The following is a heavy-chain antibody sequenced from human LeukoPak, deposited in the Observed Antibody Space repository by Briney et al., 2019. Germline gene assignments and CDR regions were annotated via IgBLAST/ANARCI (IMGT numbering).Heavy chain of an antibody. CDR1: GFTFSSYW. D-gene: IGHD6-13*01. CDR3: ARVRTPYSSSWSNWFDP. CDR2: INTDGSST. Sequence: PGGSLRLSCAASGFTFSSYWMHWVRQAPGKGLVWVSRINTDGSSTSYADSVKGRFTISRDNAKNTLYLQMNSLRAEDTAVYYCARVRTPYSSSWSNWFDPWGQGTLVTVSS. J-gene: IGHJ5*02. V-gene: IGHV3-74*01.